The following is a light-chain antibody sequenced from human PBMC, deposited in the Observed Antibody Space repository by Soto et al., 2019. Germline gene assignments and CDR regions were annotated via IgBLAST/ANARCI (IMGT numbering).Light chain of an antibody. V-gene: IGKV3-11*01. CDR1: QSVSSY. CDR3: QQRSKWPPAFT. CDR2: DAS. J-gene: IGKJ3*01. Sequence: EIVLTQSPATLSLSPGERATLSCRASQSVSSYLAWYQQKPGQAPRLLIYDASNRATGIPARFSGSGSGTDFTLTISSLEPEDFAVYYCQQRSKWPPAFTFGPGTKVDI.